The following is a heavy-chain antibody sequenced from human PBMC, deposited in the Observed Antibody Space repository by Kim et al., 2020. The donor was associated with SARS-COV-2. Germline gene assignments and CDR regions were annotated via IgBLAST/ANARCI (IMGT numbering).Heavy chain of an antibody. CDR1: GGSFSGYY. Sequence: SETLSLTCAVYGGSFSGYYWSWIRQPPGKGLEWIGEINHSGSTNYNPSLKSRVTISVDTSKNQFSLKLSSVTAADTAVYYCARKDSGYGDDAFVIWGQRTMVTVSS. V-gene: IGHV4-34*01. D-gene: IGHD5-12*01. CDR3: ARKDSGYGDDAFVI. CDR2: INHSGST. J-gene: IGHJ3*02.